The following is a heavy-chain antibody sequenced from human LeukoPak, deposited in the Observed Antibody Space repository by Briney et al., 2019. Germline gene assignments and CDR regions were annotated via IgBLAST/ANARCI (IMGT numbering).Heavy chain of an antibody. CDR3: AKGLGYFSSTSCYTGFDAFDI. J-gene: IGHJ3*02. Sequence: GGSLRLSCAASGFTFSSYAMSWVRQVPGKGLEWVSAISGSGGSTYYADSVKGRFTISRDNSKNTLYLQMNSLRAEDTAVYYCAKGLGYFSSTSCYTGFDAFDIWGQGTMVTVSS. D-gene: IGHD2-2*02. CDR2: ISGSGGST. CDR1: GFTFSSYA. V-gene: IGHV3-23*01.